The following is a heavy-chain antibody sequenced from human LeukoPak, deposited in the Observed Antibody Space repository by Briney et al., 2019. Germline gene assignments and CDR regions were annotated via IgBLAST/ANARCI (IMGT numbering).Heavy chain of an antibody. CDR3: AKDSGSGSYYLSGYYYYGMDV. V-gene: IGHV3-23*01. J-gene: IGHJ6*02. D-gene: IGHD3-10*01. CDR1: GFTFSSYA. Sequence: GGSLRLSCAASGFTFSSYAMSWVRQAPGKGLEWVSAISGSGGSTYYADSVKGRFTISRDNSKNTLYLQMNSLRAEDTAVYYCAKDSGSGSYYLSGYYYYGMDVWGQGTTVTVPS. CDR2: ISGSGGST.